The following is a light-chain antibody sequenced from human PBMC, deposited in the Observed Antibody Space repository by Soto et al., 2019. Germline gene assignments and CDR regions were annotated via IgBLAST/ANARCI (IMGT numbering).Light chain of an antibody. Sequence: EIVVTQSPATLSVSPGERATLSCRASQSVSSNFAWYQQRPRQAPRLLIYGASTRATGIPARFSGSGSGTDFTLTISSLEPEDFAVYYCQQRSNWPPTFGQGTRLEIK. V-gene: IGKV3-11*01. CDR2: GAS. J-gene: IGKJ5*01. CDR1: QSVSSN. CDR3: QQRSNWPPT.